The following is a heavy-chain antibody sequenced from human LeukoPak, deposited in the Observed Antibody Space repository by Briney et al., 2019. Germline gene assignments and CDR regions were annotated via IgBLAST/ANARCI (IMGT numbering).Heavy chain of an antibody. CDR3: ARAPKLKRGYSYGLNV. CDR1: GYTFTSYD. Sequence: ASVKVSCKASGYTFTSYDINWVRQATGQGLVSMGWMNPNSGNTGYAQKFQGRVTMTRNTSISTAYMELSSLRSEDTAVYYCARAPKLKRGYSYGLNVWGKGTTVTVSS. J-gene: IGHJ6*04. D-gene: IGHD5-18*01. V-gene: IGHV1-8*01. CDR2: MNPNSGNT.